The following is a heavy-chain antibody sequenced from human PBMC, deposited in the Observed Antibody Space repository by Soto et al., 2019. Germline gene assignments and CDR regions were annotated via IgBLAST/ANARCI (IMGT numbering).Heavy chain of an antibody. D-gene: IGHD3-9*01. CDR3: AAERNRLRYFDWLPARSDGSVS. J-gene: IGHJ5*02. Sequence: SVKVSCKASGFTFTSSAVQWVRQARGQRREWIGWIVVGSGNTNYAQKFQERVTITRDMSTSTAYMELSSLRSEDTAVYYCAAERNRLRYFDWLPARSDGSVSWGQGTLVNVSS. CDR2: IVVGSGNT. CDR1: GFTFTSSA. V-gene: IGHV1-58*01.